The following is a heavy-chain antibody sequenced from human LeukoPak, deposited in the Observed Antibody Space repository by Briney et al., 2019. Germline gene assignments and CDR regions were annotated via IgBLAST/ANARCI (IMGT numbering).Heavy chain of an antibody. J-gene: IGHJ3*02. CDR1: GGSVSSGSYY. CDR3: ARDRESWENAFDI. V-gene: IGHV4-61*01. CDR2: IYYSGST. Sequence: TSETLSLTCTVSGGSVSSGSYYWSWIRQPPGKGLEWIGYIYYSGSTNYNPSLKSRVTISVDTSKNQFSLKLSSVTAADTAVYYCARDRESWENAFDIWGQGTMVTVSS. D-gene: IGHD5-24*01.